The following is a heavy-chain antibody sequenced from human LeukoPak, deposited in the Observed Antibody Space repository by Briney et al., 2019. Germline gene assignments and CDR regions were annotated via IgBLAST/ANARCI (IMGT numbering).Heavy chain of an antibody. Sequence: GGSLRLSCAASGFTFSSYWMSWVRQAPGKGLEWVAKIKQDGSEKYYVDSVKGRFTVSRDNAKNSLYLQMNSLRAEDTAVYYCARVYDFWSGYYRDYWGQGTLVTVSS. V-gene: IGHV3-7*04. CDR1: GFTFSSYW. CDR2: IKQDGSEK. J-gene: IGHJ4*02. CDR3: ARVYDFWSGYYRDY. D-gene: IGHD3-3*01.